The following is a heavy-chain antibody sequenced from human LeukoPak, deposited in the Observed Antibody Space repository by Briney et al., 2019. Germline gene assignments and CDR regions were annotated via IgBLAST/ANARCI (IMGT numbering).Heavy chain of an antibody. V-gene: IGHV1-2*02. J-gene: IGHJ3*02. CDR2: INPNSGGT. Sequence: ASVKVSCKASGYTFTGYYMHWVRQAPGQGLEWMGWINPNSGGTNYAQNFQGRVTMTRDTSINTAYMELSRLRSDDTAVYFCARESVAAGGFDIWGQGTMVTVSS. D-gene: IGHD2-15*01. CDR1: GYTFTGYY. CDR3: ARESVAAGGFDI.